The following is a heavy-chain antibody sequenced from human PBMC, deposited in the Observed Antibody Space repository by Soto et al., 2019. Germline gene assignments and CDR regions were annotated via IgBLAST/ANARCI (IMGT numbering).Heavy chain of an antibody. Sequence: QVQLQESGPGLVKPSQTLALTCTVSGGSISRGGYYWSWIRKHPGKGLEWIGYIYYIGSTYYNPSHKSRVTISVDTSKNQFSLKLSSVTAADTAVYYFARYQEILDSPSFDYSGQGTLVTVTS. J-gene: IGHJ4*02. CDR2: IYYIGST. CDR1: GGSISRGGYY. CDR3: ARYQEILDSPSFDY. V-gene: IGHV4-31*03. D-gene: IGHD3-3*01.